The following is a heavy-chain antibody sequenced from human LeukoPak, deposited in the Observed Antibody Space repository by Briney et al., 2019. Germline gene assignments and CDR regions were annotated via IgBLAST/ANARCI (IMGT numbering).Heavy chain of an antibody. J-gene: IGHJ5*02. CDR2: INHSGST. V-gene: IGHV4-34*01. CDR1: GGSFSGYY. D-gene: IGHD2-2*02. CDR3: ARIQLGYCSSTSCYNLPGVRFDP. Sequence: SSETLSLTCAVYGGSFSGYYWSWIRQPPGKGLEWIGEINHSGSTNYNPSLKSRVTISVDTSKNQFSLKLSSVTAADTAVYYCARIQLGYCSSTSCYNLPGVRFDPWGQGTLVTVSS.